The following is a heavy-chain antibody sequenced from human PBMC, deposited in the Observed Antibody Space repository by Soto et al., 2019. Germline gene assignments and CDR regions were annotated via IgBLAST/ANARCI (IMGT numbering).Heavy chain of an antibody. Sequence: SETLSLTCTVSGGSISSYYWSWIRQPPGKGLEWIGYIYYSGSTNYNPSLKSRVTISVDTSKNQFSLKLSSVTAADTAVYYCARSPRGGSHLRWFDPWGQGTLVTVSS. CDR1: GGSISSYY. CDR2: IYYSGST. D-gene: IGHD2-15*01. J-gene: IGHJ5*02. CDR3: ARSPRGGSHLRWFDP. V-gene: IGHV4-59*01.